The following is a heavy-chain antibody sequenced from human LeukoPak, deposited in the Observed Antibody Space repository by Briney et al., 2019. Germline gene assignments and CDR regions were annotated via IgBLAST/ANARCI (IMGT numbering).Heavy chain of an antibody. CDR1: GYSFTSYW. CDR2: IYPGDSDT. J-gene: IGHJ6*02. CDR3: ARGGLKYCSSTSCYNYGMDV. D-gene: IGHD2-2*01. Sequence: GESLQISCKGSGYSFTSYWIGWVRQMPGKGLEWMGIIYPGDSDTRYSPSFLGQVTISADKSISTAYLQWSSLKASDTAMYYCARGGLKYCSSTSCYNYGMDVWGQGTTVTVSS. V-gene: IGHV5-51*01.